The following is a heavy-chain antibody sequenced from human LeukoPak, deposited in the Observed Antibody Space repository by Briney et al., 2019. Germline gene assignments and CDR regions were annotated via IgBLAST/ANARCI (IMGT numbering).Heavy chain of an antibody. CDR2: ISGSGGST. CDR1: GFTFSIYA. J-gene: IGHJ4*02. CDR3: AKATAMVRGVGNFDY. D-gene: IGHD3-10*01. V-gene: IGHV3-23*01. Sequence: GGSLKLSCAASGFTFSIYALSWVRRAPGKGLEWVSAISGSGGSTYYADSVKGRFTISRDNSKNTLYLQMNSLRAEDTAVYYCAKATAMVRGVGNFDYWGQGTLVTVSS.